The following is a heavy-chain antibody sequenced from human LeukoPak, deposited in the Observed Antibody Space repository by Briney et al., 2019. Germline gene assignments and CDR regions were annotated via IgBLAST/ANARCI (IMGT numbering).Heavy chain of an antibody. CDR1: GFTFSSRG. CDR2: ISYHGSNK. Sequence: GGSLRLSCAASGFTFSSRGMHWVRQAPGKGLGWVAVISYHGSNKYYADSVKGRFTISRDNSKNMLFLQMNNLRVEDTAVYYCAKYSDYGDHEDWFDPWGQGTLVTVSS. J-gene: IGHJ5*02. CDR3: AKYSDYGDHEDWFDP. D-gene: IGHD4-17*01. V-gene: IGHV3-30*18.